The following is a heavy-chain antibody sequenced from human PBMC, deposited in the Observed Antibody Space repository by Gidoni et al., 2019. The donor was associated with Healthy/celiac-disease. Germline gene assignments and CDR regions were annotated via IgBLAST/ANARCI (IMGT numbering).Heavy chain of an antibody. CDR1: GFPFSSYW. V-gene: IGHV3-74*01. J-gene: IGHJ4*02. CDR2: INSDGSST. D-gene: IGHD5-12*01. CDR3: ARDTGDGYNLDY. Sequence: EVQLVESGGGLVQPGGSLRPSCAPSGFPFSSYWMHWVRQAPGKGLVWVSRINSDGSSTSYADSVKGRFTISRDNAKNTLYLQMNSLRAEDTAVYYCARDTGDGYNLDYWGQGTLVTVSS.